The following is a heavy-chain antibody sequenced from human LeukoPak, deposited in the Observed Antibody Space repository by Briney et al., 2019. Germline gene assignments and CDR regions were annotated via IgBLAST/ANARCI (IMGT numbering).Heavy chain of an antibody. Sequence: EASVKVSCKASGYTFTGYYIHWVRQAPGQGLEWVGLVDPKNGDTKYAEKFQGRVTMTRDTSVSTAYMELTRLTSDDTAVFYCARDSRVTNGDYWGQGTLVTVSS. CDR1: GYTFTGYY. V-gene: IGHV1-2*02. CDR2: VDPKNGDT. J-gene: IGHJ4*02. D-gene: IGHD4-23*01. CDR3: ARDSRVTNGDY.